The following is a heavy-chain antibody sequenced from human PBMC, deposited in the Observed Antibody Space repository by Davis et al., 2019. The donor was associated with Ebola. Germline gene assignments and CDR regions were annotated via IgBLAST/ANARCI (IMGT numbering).Heavy chain of an antibody. J-gene: IGHJ4*02. V-gene: IGHV4-39*07. CDR2: ILYSGNT. D-gene: IGHD3-22*01. CDR1: GDSISGSSHF. CDR3: ARLEQPYYYDSGGYVD. Sequence: PSETLSLTCAVSGDSISGSSHFWGWIRQPPGKGLAYIGSILYSGNTYYNPSLKSRVTISLDTSKNQFSLNLNSVTAADTAVYYCARLEQPYYYDSGGYVDWGQGMLVTVSS.